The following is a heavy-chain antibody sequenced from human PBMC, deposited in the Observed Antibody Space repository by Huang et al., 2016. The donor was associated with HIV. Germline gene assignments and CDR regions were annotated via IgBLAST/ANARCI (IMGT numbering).Heavy chain of an antibody. V-gene: IGHV1-18*01. CDR3: ARDSPLLGVVIVVVPTAPNAFDI. CDR2: IRAYNGVT. CDR1: GYTFTSYG. J-gene: IGHJ3*02. D-gene: IGHD2-2*01. Sequence: QVQLVQSGVEVKKPGASVKVSCKASGYTFTSYGISWGRQAPGQGLGGRGWIRAYNGVTNYAKNVQGRVTMATDTSTSTAYMELRSLRSDDTAVYYCARDSPLLGVVIVVVPTAPNAFDIWGQGTMVTVSS.